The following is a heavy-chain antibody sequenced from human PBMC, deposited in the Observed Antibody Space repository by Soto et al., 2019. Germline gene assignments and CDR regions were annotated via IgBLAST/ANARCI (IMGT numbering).Heavy chain of an antibody. D-gene: IGHD3-10*01. CDR2: ISYDGSNK. V-gene: IGHV3-30-3*01. Sequence: GGSLRLSCAASGFTFSSYAMHWVRQAPGKGLEWVAVISYDGSNKYYADSVKGRFTISRDNSKNTLYLQMNSLRAEDTAVYYCARDTLVRGVIPSVGDCWGQGTLVTVSS. CDR1: GFTFSSYA. J-gene: IGHJ4*02. CDR3: ARDTLVRGVIPSVGDC.